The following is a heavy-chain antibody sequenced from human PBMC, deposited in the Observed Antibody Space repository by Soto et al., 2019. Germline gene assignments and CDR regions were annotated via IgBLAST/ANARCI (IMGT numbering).Heavy chain of an antibody. V-gene: IGHV1-69*13. CDR3: ARRKCDLLWKSPEACDI. Sequence: SVKVSCKASGGTFTNYGVSWVRHAPGQGLEWMGAFTPMFERSNYAERFQGRVTIIADDSPSTAYMALRGLSSEDAAIYYCARRKCDLLWKSPEACDIWGQGTRVT. D-gene: IGHD1-26*01. CDR2: FTPMFERS. CDR1: GGTFTNYG. J-gene: IGHJ3*02.